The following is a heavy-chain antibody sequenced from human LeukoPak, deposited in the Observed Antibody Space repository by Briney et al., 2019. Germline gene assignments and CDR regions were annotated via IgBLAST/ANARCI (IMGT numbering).Heavy chain of an antibody. D-gene: IGHD5-12*01. CDR2: IDSDGSST. Sequence: GGSLRLSCAAPGFTFSNYWMHWVRQAPGKGLVWVSRIDSDGSSTNYADSVKGRFTISRDNAKNTLYLQMNSLRDEDTAVYYCARGVATIMSWGQGTLVTVSS. V-gene: IGHV3-74*01. CDR1: GFTFSNYW. J-gene: IGHJ4*02. CDR3: ARGVATIMS.